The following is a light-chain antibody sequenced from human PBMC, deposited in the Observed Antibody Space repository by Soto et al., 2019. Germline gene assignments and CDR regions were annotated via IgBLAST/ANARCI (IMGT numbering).Light chain of an antibody. CDR2: GNS. J-gene: IGLJ2*01. V-gene: IGLV1-40*01. CDR3: QSYDSSLSVV. Sequence: QSVLTQPPSVSGAPGQRVTISCTGSSSNIGAGYDVHWYQQLPGTAPKLLIYGNSNRPSGVPDRFSGSKSGTSASLAITGLLAEDEADYYCQSYDSSLSVVFGGGTQLTVL. CDR1: SSNIGAGYD.